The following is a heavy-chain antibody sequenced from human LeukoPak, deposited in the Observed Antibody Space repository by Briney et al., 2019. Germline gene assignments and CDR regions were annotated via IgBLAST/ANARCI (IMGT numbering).Heavy chain of an antibody. J-gene: IGHJ5*01. V-gene: IGHV3-11*04. CDR2: ISGSGHDI. CDR1: GFTFSDSY. D-gene: IGHD6-6*01. Sequence: TGGSLRLSCAASGFTFSDSYMTWVRQAPGKGVEWVAYISGSGHDINYSDSVKGRFTISRDNAKNSLYLQMSSLRVEDTAVYYCTRDPRHFDSCGQGTLVTVSS. CDR3: TRDPRHFDS.